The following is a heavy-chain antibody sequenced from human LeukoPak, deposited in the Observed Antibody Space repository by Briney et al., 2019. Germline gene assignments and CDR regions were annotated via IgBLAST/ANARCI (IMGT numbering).Heavy chain of an antibody. Sequence: GGSLRLSCAASGFTFGSYAMSWVRQAPGKGLEWVSAISGSGGSTYYADSVKGRFTISRDNSKNTLYLQMNSLRAEDTAVYYCAKQPTGLYVYFDYWGQGTLVTVSS. D-gene: IGHD2/OR15-2a*01. CDR1: GFTFGSYA. CDR3: AKQPTGLYVYFDY. J-gene: IGHJ4*02. CDR2: ISGSGGST. V-gene: IGHV3-23*01.